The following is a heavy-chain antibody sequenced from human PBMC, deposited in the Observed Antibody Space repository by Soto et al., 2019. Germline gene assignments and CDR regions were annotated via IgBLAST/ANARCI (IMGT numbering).Heavy chain of an antibody. D-gene: IGHD2-8*01. Sequence: EVQLVESGGGLVQPGGSLRLSCAASGFTFSTYSMNWVGQAPGKGLEWVSYISSSSSTIYYADSVKGRFTISRDNAKNSLYLQMNSLRDEDTAVYYCAREALGIWYDFDYWGQGTLVTASS. CDR3: AREALGIWYDFDY. J-gene: IGHJ4*02. V-gene: IGHV3-48*02. CDR2: ISSSSSTI. CDR1: GFTFSTYS.